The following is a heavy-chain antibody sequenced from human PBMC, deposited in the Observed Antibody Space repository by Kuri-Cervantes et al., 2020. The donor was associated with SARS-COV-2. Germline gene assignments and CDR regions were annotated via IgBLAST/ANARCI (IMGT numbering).Heavy chain of an antibody. CDR2: INSDGSST. Sequence: GESLKISCAASGFTFSSYWMHWVRQAPGKGLVWVSRINSDGSSTTYADSVKGRFTISRDNSKNTLYLQMNSLRAEDTAVYYCARDRNDILTGYYVDYWGQGTLVTVSS. D-gene: IGHD3-9*01. J-gene: IGHJ4*02. CDR3: ARDRNDILTGYYVDY. V-gene: IGHV3-74*01. CDR1: GFTFSSYW.